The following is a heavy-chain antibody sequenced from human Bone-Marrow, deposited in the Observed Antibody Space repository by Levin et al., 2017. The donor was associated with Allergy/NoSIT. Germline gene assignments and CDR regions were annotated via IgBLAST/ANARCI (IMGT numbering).Heavy chain of an antibody. Sequence: GGSLRLSCAASGFAFSTFALHWVRQAPGKGLEHVSGISGNGGSTYYANSVRGRFTISRDNSKNTVSLQMGSLRLEDMATYYCARAYCSSFVCYAGYMDVWGKGTTVTVSS. CDR2: ISGNGGST. V-gene: IGHV3-64*01. J-gene: IGHJ6*03. CDR1: GFAFSTFA. D-gene: IGHD2-2*01. CDR3: ARAYCSSFVCYAGYMDV.